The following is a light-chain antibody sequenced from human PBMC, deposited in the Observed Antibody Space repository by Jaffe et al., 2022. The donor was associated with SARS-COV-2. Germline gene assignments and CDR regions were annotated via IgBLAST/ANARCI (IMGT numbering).Light chain of an antibody. CDR1: NSNIGYNP. J-gene: IGLJ1*01. Sequence: QSVLTQPPSASATAGQRVTIPCSGDNSNIGYNPVSWFQQLPGTAPRVLIYSNDQRPSGIPDRFSASKSGTSASLAISGLQSEDEGEYYCAAWNDRFYVFGTGTKVTVL. V-gene: IGLV1-44*01. CDR3: AAWNDRFYV. CDR2: SND.